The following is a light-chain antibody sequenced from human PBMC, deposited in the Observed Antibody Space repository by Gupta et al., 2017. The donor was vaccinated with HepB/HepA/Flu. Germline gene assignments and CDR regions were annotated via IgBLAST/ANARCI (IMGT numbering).Light chain of an antibody. Sequence: AIQMTQSPSSLSASVGDRVTITCRASQDIRNDLGWYQQRPGKAPKVLIYAASTLQSGVPSRFSGSGSGTNFTLTITSLHPEDFATYYCRQEYNYPRTFGQGTKVEIK. CDR3: RQEYNYPRT. CDR1: QDIRND. V-gene: IGKV1-6*01. J-gene: IGKJ1*01. CDR2: AAS.